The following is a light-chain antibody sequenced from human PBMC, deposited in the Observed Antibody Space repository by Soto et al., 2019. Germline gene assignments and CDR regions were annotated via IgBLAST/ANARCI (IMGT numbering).Light chain of an antibody. V-gene: IGKV1-27*01. CDR1: QGIINY. Sequence: IRMTQSPSSFSASTGDRVTITCRASQGIINYLAWYQQKPGKVPKLLIYAASTLQSGVPSRFSGSGSGTDFTLTISSLQPEDVATYYCQKYNSAEWTFGQGTKVDI. CDR3: QKYNSAEWT. CDR2: AAS. J-gene: IGKJ1*01.